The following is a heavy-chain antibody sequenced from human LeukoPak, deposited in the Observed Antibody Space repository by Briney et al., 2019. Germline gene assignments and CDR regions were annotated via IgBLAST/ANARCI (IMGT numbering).Heavy chain of an antibody. CDR2: ISGSGDNT. D-gene: IGHD2-2*01. CDR1: GFTFSDYY. J-gene: IGHJ4*02. V-gene: IGHV3-23*01. CDR3: AKLGCSSTTEVQAYDY. Sequence: GGSLRLSCAASGFTFSDYYMSWVRQAPGKGLEWVSGISGSGDNTYYADSVKGRFTISRDNSKNTLYLQMNSLRAEDTAVYYCAKLGCSSTTEVQAYDYWGQGTLVTVSS.